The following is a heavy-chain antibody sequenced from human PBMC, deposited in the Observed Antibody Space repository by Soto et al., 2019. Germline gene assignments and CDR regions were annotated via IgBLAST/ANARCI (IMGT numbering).Heavy chain of an antibody. Sequence: SVKVSCKASGGAFSSYTISWVRQAPGQGLEWMGRIIPILGIANYAQKFQGRVTITADKSTSTAYMELSSLRSEDTAVYYCARDEAAYSSSPLDAFDIWGQGTMVTVSS. V-gene: IGHV1-69*04. D-gene: IGHD6-6*01. CDR3: ARDEAAYSSSPLDAFDI. CDR2: IIPILGIA. J-gene: IGHJ3*02. CDR1: GGAFSSYT.